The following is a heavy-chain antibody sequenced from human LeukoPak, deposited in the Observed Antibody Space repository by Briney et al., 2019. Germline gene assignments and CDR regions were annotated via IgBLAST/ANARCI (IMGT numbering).Heavy chain of an antibody. J-gene: IGHJ4*02. V-gene: IGHV4-34*01. CDR3: ARGRITDSSGYYYVRHDDY. D-gene: IGHD3-22*01. Sequence: KSSETLSLICAVYGGSFSGYYWSWIRQPPGKGLEWLGEINHSGSTNYNPSLKSRVTISVDTSKNQFSLKLSSVTAADTAVYYCARGRITDSSGYYYVRHDDYWGQGTLVTVSS. CDR2: INHSGST. CDR1: GGSFSGYY.